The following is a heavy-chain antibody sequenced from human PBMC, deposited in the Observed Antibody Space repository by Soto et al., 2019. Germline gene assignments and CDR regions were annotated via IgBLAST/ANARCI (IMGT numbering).Heavy chain of an antibody. D-gene: IGHD3-22*01. Sequence: ASVKVSCKASGYTFTSYYMHWVRQAPGQGLEWMGIINPSGGSTSYAQKFQGRVTMTRDTSTSTVYMELSSLRSEDTAVYYCASVDSSGYLGSLDYWGQGTLVTSPQ. CDR3: ASVDSSGYLGSLDY. CDR2: INPSGGST. CDR1: GYTFTSYY. J-gene: IGHJ4*02. V-gene: IGHV1-46*01.